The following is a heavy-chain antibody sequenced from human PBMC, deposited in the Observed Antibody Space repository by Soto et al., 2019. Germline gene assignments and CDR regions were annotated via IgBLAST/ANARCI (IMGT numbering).Heavy chain of an antibody. CDR1: GGSIGSADW. CDR3: ASYQDGDPDY. CDR2: VYHSGST. Sequence: QVQLQESGPGLVKPSGTLSLTCAVSGGSIGSADWWSWVRQPPGKGLEWIGEVYHSGSTNYNPSLTSRVTISIDQSKNQFSLTLSSVTAADTAVYYCASYQDGDPDYWGHGTLVTVSS. J-gene: IGHJ4*01. D-gene: IGHD4-17*01. V-gene: IGHV4-4*02.